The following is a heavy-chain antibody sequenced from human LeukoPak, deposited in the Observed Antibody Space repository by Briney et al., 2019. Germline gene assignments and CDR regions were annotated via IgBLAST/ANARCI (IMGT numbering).Heavy chain of an antibody. CDR3: TSDPVGYYSSDTDY. V-gene: IGHV3-15*01. D-gene: IGHD3-10*01. Sequence: GGSLRLSCATSGFSFSTFWMSWVRQAPGKGLEWVGRIQSYTDGGTADYAAPVKGRFTISRDDSKNTLWLQMNSLKTDDTALYYCTSDPVGYYSSDTDYWGQGTLVTVSS. CDR1: GFSFSTFW. J-gene: IGHJ4*02. CDR2: IQSYTDGGTA.